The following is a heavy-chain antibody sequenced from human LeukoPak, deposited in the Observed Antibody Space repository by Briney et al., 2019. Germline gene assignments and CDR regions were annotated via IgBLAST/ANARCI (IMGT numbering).Heavy chain of an antibody. CDR2: IYYSGST. CDR1: GGSISSYY. D-gene: IGHD3-10*01. Sequence: SETLSLTCTVSGGSISSYYWSWIRQPPGKGLEWIGYIYYSGSTNYNPSLKSRVTISVDTSKNQFSLKLSSVTAADTAVYYCARGTGQNYYGSGSYLGFFDYWGQGTLVTVSS. V-gene: IGHV4-59*01. CDR3: ARGTGQNYYGSGSYLGFFDY. J-gene: IGHJ4*02.